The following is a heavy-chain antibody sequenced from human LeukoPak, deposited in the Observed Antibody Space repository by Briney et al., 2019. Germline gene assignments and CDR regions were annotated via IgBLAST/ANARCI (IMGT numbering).Heavy chain of an antibody. CDR2: IIPVLSTA. CDR1: GYTFTGYY. V-gene: IGHV1-69*13. Sequence: SVKVSCKASGYTFTGYYMHWVRQAPGQGLEWMGGIIPVLSTANYAQKFQDRVTITADESTSTTYMELSSLKSEDTAVYYCANDLKATMVRGVIRYDYWGQGTLVTVSS. CDR3: ANDLKATMVRGVIRYDY. J-gene: IGHJ4*02. D-gene: IGHD3-10*01.